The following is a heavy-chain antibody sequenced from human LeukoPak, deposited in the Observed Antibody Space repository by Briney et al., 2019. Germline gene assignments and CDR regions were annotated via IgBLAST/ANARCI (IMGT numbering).Heavy chain of an antibody. J-gene: IGHJ4*02. D-gene: IGHD6-13*01. CDR3: ARDRVRGSSWYYFDY. CDR1: GYTFTSYG. V-gene: IGHV1-18*01. CDR2: ISAYNGNT. Sequence: GASVKVSRKASGYTFTSYGISWVRQAPGQGLEWMGWISAYNGNTNYAQKLQGRVTMTTDTSTSTAYMELRSLRSDDTAVYYCARDRVRGSSWYYFDYWGQGTLVTVSS.